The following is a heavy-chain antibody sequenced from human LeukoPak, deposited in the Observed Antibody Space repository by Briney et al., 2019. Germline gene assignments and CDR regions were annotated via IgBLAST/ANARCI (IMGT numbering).Heavy chain of an antibody. CDR2: ISYDGSEK. V-gene: IGHV3-30*03. J-gene: IGHJ4*02. CDR1: GFTFSNFW. Sequence: GGSLRLSCAASGFTFSNFWMHWVRQAPGKGLEWVAIISYDGSEKHYADPVKGRFTISRDNSKNTLYLQMNSLRAEDTAVYYCAREGSRGYYPYWGQGILVTVSS. CDR3: AREGSRGYYPY. D-gene: IGHD3-22*01.